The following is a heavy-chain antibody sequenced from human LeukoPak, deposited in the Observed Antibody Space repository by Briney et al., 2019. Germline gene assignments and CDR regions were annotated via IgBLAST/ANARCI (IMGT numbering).Heavy chain of an antibody. CDR2: IYTSGST. J-gene: IGHJ4*02. CDR1: GGSISSGSYY. CDR3: ARGQLQLWLQGTFY. Sequence: SETLSLTCTVSGGSISSGSYYWSWIRQPAGKGLEWIGRIYTSGSTNYNPSLKSRVTISVDTSKNQFSLKLSSVTAADTAVYYCARGQLQLWLQGTFYWGQGTPVTVSS. V-gene: IGHV4-61*02. D-gene: IGHD5-18*01.